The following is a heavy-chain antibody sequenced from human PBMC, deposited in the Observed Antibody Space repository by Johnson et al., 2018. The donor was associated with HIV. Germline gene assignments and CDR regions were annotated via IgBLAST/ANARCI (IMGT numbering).Heavy chain of an antibody. Sequence: VQLVESGGGVVRPGGSLRLSCAASGFTFDDYAMHWVRQAPGKGLEWVSGIYSGGSTIYYADSVKVRFTISRDNAKNSLYLQMNGLRAEDTALYYCARDGTSRGGGCDIWGQGTMGTVSS. D-gene: IGHD6-13*01. CDR3: ARDGTSRGGGCDI. CDR1: GFTFDDYA. J-gene: IGHJ3*02. V-gene: IGHV3-20*04. CDR2: IYSGGSTI.